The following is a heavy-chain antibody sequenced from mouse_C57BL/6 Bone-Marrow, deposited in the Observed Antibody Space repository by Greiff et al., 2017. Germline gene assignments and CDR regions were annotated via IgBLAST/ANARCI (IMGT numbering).Heavy chain of an antibody. J-gene: IGHJ4*01. CDR3: ASSWDY. CDR2: ISSGGSYT. V-gene: IGHV5-6*01. Sequence: EVKLVESGGDLVKPGGSLKLSCAASGFTFSSYGMSWVRQTPDKRLEWVATISSGGSYTYYPDSAKGRFTISRDNAKNTLYLQMSSLKSEDTAMYYCASSWDYWGQGTSVTVSS. CDR1: GFTFSSYG.